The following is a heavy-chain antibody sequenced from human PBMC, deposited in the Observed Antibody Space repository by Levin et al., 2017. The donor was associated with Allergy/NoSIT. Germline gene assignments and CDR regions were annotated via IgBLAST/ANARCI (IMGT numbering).Heavy chain of an antibody. J-gene: IGHJ4*02. CDR1: GFTFSSSA. Sequence: GGSLRLSCAASGFTFSSSAMDWVRQAPGEGLQWVSAIRPTGDRTYYTDSVKGRFTISRDNSRNTVYLQMNNLRAEDTAKYYCAKETGGSGWYTVDCWGRGTLVTVS. CDR2: IRPTGDRT. V-gene: IGHV3-23*01. CDR3: AKETGGSGWYTVDC. D-gene: IGHD6-13*01.